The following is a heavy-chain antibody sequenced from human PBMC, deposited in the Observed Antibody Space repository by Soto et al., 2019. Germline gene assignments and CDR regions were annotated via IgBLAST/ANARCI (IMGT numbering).Heavy chain of an antibody. D-gene: IGHD6-6*01. J-gene: IGHJ6*02. CDR2: IYPGDSDT. Sequence: ESLKISCKGSGYSFTSYWIGWVRQMPGKGLEWMGIIYPGDSDTRYSPSFQGQVTISADKSISTAYLQWSSLKASDTAMYYCARQRGSSSQGYYYGMDVWGQGTTVTVSS. CDR3: ARQRGSSSQGYYYGMDV. V-gene: IGHV5-51*01. CDR1: GYSFTSYW.